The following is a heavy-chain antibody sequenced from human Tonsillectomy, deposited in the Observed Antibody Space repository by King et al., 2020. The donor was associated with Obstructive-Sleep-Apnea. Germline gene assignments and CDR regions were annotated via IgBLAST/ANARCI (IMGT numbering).Heavy chain of an antibody. CDR2: ISGYNGNR. V-gene: IGHV1-18*04. CDR3: ARDQGGDDFPSYFDY. D-gene: IGHD2-21*02. J-gene: IGHJ4*02. Sequence: VQLVQSGGEVKKPGASVKVSCKAFGYSFTSHGINWVRQAPGQGLEWMGWISGYNGNRKDAQKFQGRVIMTTDTSTSTAYMELKSLRSDDTAVYYCARDQGGDDFPSYFDYWGQGTLVTVSS. CDR1: GYSFTSHG.